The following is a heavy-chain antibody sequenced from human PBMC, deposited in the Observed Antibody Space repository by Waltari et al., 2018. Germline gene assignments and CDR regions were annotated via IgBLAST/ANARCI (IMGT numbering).Heavy chain of an antibody. V-gene: IGHV1-69*05. CDR1: GGTFSSYA. D-gene: IGHD5-12*01. Sequence: QVQLVQSGAEVKKPGSSVKVSCKASGGTFSSYAISWVRQAPGHGLVWMGGFIPICGTANYAQKFQGSVTITTDESTSTAYMELGSLRSEDTAVYYCARGPVEMATIGGHGAFDIWGQGTMVTVSS. CDR3: ARGPVEMATIGGHGAFDI. CDR2: FIPICGTA. J-gene: IGHJ3*02.